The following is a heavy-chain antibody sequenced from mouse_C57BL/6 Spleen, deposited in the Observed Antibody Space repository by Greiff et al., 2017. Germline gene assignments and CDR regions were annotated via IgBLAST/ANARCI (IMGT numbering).Heavy chain of an antibody. Sequence: VQLKQSGPELVKPGASVKISCKASGYTFTDYYMNWVKQSHGKSLEWIGDINPNNGGTSYNQKFKGKATLTVDKSSSTAYMELRSLTSEDSAVYYCARSNYDYDVGYAMDYWGQGTSVTVSS. V-gene: IGHV1-26*01. J-gene: IGHJ4*01. CDR3: ARSNYDYDVGYAMDY. D-gene: IGHD2-4*01. CDR2: INPNNGGT. CDR1: GYTFTDYY.